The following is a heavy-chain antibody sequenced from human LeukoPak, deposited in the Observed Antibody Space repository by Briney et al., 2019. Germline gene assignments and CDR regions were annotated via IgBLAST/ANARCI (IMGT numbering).Heavy chain of an antibody. Sequence: PGGSLRLSCVVSGFTVSSHYMTWVRQAPEKGLEWVSTIIGSGGDTYYADSVKGRFTISRDTSKNTLYLQMNSLRAEDTAVYYCAKAWAAAGTLASWGQGTLVTVSS. D-gene: IGHD6-13*01. J-gene: IGHJ4*02. CDR3: AKAWAAAGTLAS. CDR2: IIGSGGDT. V-gene: IGHV3-23*01. CDR1: GFTVSSHY.